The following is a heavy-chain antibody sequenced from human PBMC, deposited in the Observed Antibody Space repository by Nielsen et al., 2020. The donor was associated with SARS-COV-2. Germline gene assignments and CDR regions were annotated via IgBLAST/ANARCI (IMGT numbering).Heavy chain of an antibody. V-gene: IGHV5-51*01. J-gene: IGHJ6*02. CDR3: ARQFGIGSYYCSYYYGMDV. D-gene: IGHD1-26*01. Sequence: VRKMPGKGLEWMGIIYPGDSDTRYSPSFQGQVPISADKSISTAYLQWISLKGSDTAMYYCARQFGIGSYYCSYYYGMDVWGQGTTVTVSS. CDR2: IYPGDSDT.